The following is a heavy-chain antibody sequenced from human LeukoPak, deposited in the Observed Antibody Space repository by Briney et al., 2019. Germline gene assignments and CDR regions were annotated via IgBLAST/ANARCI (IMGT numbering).Heavy chain of an antibody. Sequence: GGSLRLSCAASGFTFSSYAMSWVRQTRGEGLERVSAISGSGGSTYYADSVKGRFTISRDNSKNTLFLQMNSLRVEDTAPYYCAKSVAIYFYCGLDVWGQGTTVTVSS. CDR2: ISGSGGST. V-gene: IGHV3-23*01. D-gene: IGHD3-3*01. J-gene: IGHJ6*02. CDR1: GFTFSSYA. CDR3: AKSVAIYFYCGLDV.